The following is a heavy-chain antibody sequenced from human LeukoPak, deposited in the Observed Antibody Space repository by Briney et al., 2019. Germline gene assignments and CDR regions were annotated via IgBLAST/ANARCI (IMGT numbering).Heavy chain of an antibody. V-gene: IGHV3-30*04. J-gene: IGHJ4*02. CDR3: TRDLSTHYSIDY. Sequence: PGRSLRLSCAASGFTFSSYAVHWVRQAPGKGLEWVAFISYDGNVKYYAASVKDRFTLSRDNSKNTLYLQMNSLRAEDTAMYYCTRDLSTHYSIDYWGQGALVTVSS. CDR1: GFTFSSYA. D-gene: IGHD6-13*01. CDR2: ISYDGNVK.